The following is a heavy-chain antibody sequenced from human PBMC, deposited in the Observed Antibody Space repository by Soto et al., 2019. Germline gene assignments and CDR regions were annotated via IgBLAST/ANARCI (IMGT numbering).Heavy chain of an antibody. Sequence: GASVKVSCKASGFTFTSSAVQWVRQARGQRLEWIGWIVVGSGNTNYAQKFQERVTITRDMSTSTAYMELSSLRSEDTAVYYCAKGRSYYYYYGVDVWGQGTTVTVSS. CDR1: GFTFTSSA. CDR3: AKGRSYYYYYGVDV. J-gene: IGHJ6*02. D-gene: IGHD5-18*01. V-gene: IGHV1-58*01. CDR2: IVVGSGNT.